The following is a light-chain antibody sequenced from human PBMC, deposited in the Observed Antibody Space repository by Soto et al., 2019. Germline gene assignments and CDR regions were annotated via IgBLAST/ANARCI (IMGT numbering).Light chain of an antibody. CDR2: SVS. Sequence: ALTQPRSVSGSPGQSVTISCTGTSSDVGGHNYVSWYQQYPGKAPKLLLSSVSKRPSGVPDRFSGSKSGSTASLTISGLQAEDEADYYCCSYAGSYTYVFGTGTKGTVL. J-gene: IGLJ1*01. V-gene: IGLV2-11*01. CDR3: CSYAGSYTYV. CDR1: SSDVGGHNY.